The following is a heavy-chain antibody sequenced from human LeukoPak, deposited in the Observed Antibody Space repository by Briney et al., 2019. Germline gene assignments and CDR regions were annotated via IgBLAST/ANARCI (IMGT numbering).Heavy chain of an antibody. J-gene: IGHJ4*02. CDR3: ARVDGAANYFDY. D-gene: IGHD6-13*01. CDR1: GFTSSSYG. Sequence: GGSLRLSCAASGFTSSSYGMHWVRQAPGKGLEWVAVIWYDGSNKYYADSVKGRFTISRDNSKNTLYLQMNSLRVEDTAVYYCARVDGAANYFDYWGQGTLVTVSS. V-gene: IGHV3-33*01. CDR2: IWYDGSNK.